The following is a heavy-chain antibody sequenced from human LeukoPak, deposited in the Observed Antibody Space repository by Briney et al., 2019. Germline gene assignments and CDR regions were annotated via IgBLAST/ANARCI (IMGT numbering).Heavy chain of an antibody. D-gene: IGHD3-16*01. CDR2: MYLSGTT. V-gene: IGHV4-4*02. CDR3: AASSGVTLGRF. CDR1: GDSINSLDL. J-gene: IGHJ4*02. Sequence: PSETLSLTCTVSGDSINSLDLWSWVRQPPGKGLEWIGEMYLSGTTHSNPSVKSRATISIDKSKNQFFLNLSSVTAADTAVYYCAASSGVTLGRFWGQGTLVTVSS.